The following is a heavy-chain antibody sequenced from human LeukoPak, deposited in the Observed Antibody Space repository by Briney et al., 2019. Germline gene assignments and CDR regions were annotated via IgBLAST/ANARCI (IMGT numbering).Heavy chain of an antibody. D-gene: IGHD3-3*01. CDR2: INSDGWST. V-gene: IGHV3-74*01. CDR3: ARVTVFGVVATFDY. CDR1: GFTFSSYW. Sequence: QPGGSLRLSCASSGFTFSSYWMHWVRQAPGKGLVWVSRINSDGWSTSHADSVKGRFTISRGSAKKTLYLQMNSLRAEGTAVYYCARVTVFGVVATFDYWGQGTLVTVSS. J-gene: IGHJ4*02.